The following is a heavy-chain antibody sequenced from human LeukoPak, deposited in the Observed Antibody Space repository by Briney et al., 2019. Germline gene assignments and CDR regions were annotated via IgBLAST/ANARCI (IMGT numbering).Heavy chain of an antibody. CDR3: ARSGRYSSGWYWSFDY. CDR1: GFTFSDYY. D-gene: IGHD6-19*01. V-gene: IGHV3-11*01. J-gene: IGHJ4*02. Sequence: PGGSLRLSCAASGFTFSDYYMSWIRQAPGEGLEWVSYISSSGSTIYYADSVKGRFTSSRDNAKNSLYLQMNSLRAEDTAVYYCARSGRYSSGWYWSFDYWGQGTLVTVSS. CDR2: ISSSGSTI.